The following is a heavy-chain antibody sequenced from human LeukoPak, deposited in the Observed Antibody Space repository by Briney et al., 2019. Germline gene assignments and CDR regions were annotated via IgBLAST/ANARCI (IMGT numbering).Heavy chain of an antibody. CDR3: ARSSFPYYFDY. CDR2: LDNDGGST. V-gene: IGHV3-74*01. J-gene: IGHJ4*02. Sequence: GGSLRLSCAASGFTFHSYWMHWVPQAPGKGLVWVSRLDNDGGSTTYADSVKGRFTISRDNAKNTLYLQMNSVRAEDTAVYYCARSSFPYYFDYWGQGTLVTVSS. CDR1: GFTFHSYW. D-gene: IGHD3-16*01.